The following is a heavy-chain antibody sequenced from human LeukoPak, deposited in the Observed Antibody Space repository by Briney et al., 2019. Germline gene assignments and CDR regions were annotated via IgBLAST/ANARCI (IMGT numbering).Heavy chain of an antibody. Sequence: SETLSLTCTVSGGSISSNNYYWGWIRQPPGKGLEWIGSLYYGGSAYYNPSLKSRVTISVDASKNQFSLKLSSVTAADTAVYYCARMIMVRENYYYYYYMDVWGKGTTVTISS. V-gene: IGHV4-39*01. CDR3: ARMIMVRENYYYYYYMDV. CDR1: GGSISSNNYY. CDR2: LYYGGSA. D-gene: IGHD3-10*01. J-gene: IGHJ6*03.